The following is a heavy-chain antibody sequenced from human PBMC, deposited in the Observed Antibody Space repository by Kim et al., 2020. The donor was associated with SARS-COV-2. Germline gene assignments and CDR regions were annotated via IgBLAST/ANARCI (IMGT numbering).Heavy chain of an antibody. CDR3: ARGTALWFGELYFGDY. D-gene: IGHD3-10*01. J-gene: IGHJ4*02. Sequence: SVKGRFTISEDNAKNSLYLQMNSLRAEDTAVYYCARGTALWFGELYFGDYWGQGTLVTVSS. V-gene: IGHV3-11*04.